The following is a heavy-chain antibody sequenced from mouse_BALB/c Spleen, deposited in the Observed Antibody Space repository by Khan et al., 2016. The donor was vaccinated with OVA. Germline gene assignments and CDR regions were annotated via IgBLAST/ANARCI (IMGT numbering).Heavy chain of an antibody. CDR3: ARAGYGGCAY. CDR2: ISDGGRYT. D-gene: IGHD1-1*02. J-gene: IGHJ3*01. V-gene: IGHV5-4*02. CDR1: GFTFSDYY. Sequence: EVELVESGGGLVKPGGSLKLSCAASGFTFSDYYMYWVRQTPEKRLEWVATISDGGRYTYYPDSVKGRFTISRDNAKNNLYLQMSSLKSEDTAMYYCARAGYGGCAYWGQGTLVTVSA.